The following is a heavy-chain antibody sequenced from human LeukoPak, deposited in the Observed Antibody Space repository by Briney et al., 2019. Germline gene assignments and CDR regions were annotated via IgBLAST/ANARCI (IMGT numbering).Heavy chain of an antibody. D-gene: IGHD3-9*01. V-gene: IGHV3-48*03. J-gene: IGHJ3*02. Sequence: GGSLRLSCAASGFTFSSYEMNWVRQAPGKGLEWVSYISSSGSTIYYADSVKGRFTISRDNAKNSLYLQMNSLRAEDTAVYYCARDSFSGYYDILTDAFDIWGQGTMVTVSS. CDR3: ARDSFSGYYDILTDAFDI. CDR2: ISSSGSTI. CDR1: GFTFSSYE.